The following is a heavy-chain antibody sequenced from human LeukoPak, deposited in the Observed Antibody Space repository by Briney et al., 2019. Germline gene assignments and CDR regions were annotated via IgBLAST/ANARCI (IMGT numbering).Heavy chain of an antibody. V-gene: IGHV3-23*01. CDR3: TGHGSSSA. J-gene: IGHJ4*02. CDR1: GLSFSDNA. CDR2: TYAGFSNA. Sequence: GGSLRLSCGASGLSFSDNALRWVRQAPGKGLEWVSTTYAGFSNAHYADPVKGRFTISRDNSRSTLYLQMNNLRVEDTAVYYCTGHGSSSAWGQGTLVTVSS. D-gene: IGHD5-24*01.